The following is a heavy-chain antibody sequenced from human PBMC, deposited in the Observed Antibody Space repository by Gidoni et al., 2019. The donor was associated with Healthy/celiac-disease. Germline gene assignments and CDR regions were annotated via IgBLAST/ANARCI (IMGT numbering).Heavy chain of an antibody. Sequence: QLQLQESGPGLVKPSETLSLTCTVSGGSISSSSYYWGWIRQPPGKGLEWIGSIYYSGSTYYNPSLKSRVTISVDTSKNQFSLKLSSVTAADTAVYYCARHNSAAGNSCFGYWGQGTLVTVSS. CDR2: IYYSGST. D-gene: IGHD6-13*01. V-gene: IGHV4-39*01. CDR1: GGSISSSSYY. J-gene: IGHJ4*02. CDR3: ARHNSAAGNSCFGY.